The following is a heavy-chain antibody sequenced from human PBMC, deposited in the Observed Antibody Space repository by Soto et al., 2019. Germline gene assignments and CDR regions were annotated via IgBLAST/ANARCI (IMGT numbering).Heavy chain of an antibody. D-gene: IGHD3-16*01. V-gene: IGHV1-69*01. J-gene: IGHJ6*02. CDR2: IIPIFGTA. Sequence: QVQLVQSGAEVKKPGSSVKVSCKASGGTFSSYAISWVRQAPGQGLEWMGGIIPIFGTANYAQKFQGRVTITADESTSTAYMELSSLRSEDTAVYYCARAPPLGPYYYCYGMDVWGQGTTVTVSS. CDR1: GGTFSSYA. CDR3: ARAPPLGPYYYCYGMDV.